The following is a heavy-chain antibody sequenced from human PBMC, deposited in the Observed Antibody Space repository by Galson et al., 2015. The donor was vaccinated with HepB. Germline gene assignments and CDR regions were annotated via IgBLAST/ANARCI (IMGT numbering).Heavy chain of an antibody. CDR1: GFIFDDYT. D-gene: IGHD6-13*01. Sequence: SLRLSCAASGFIFDDYTMHWVRQAPGKGLEWVSLISWDGGSTYYADSVKGRFTISRDNSKNSLYLQMNSLRTEDTALYYCAKDMGIAAAGLDYWGQGTLVTVSS. V-gene: IGHV3-43*01. CDR2: ISWDGGST. J-gene: IGHJ4*02. CDR3: AKDMGIAAAGLDY.